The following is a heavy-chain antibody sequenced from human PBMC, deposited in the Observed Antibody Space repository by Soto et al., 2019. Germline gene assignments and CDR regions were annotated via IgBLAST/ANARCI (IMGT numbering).Heavy chain of an antibody. Sequence: PGGSLRLSCEASGFTFDGYAMHWVRQAPGKGLEWVSGISGNSGSIVYADSVRGRFTISRDNAKNSLYVEMNSLRPEDTAMYYCAKNGGYSFLTGYLDSWGQGTLVTVSS. J-gene: IGHJ4*02. CDR1: GFTFDGYA. D-gene: IGHD3-9*01. CDR3: AKNGGYSFLTGYLDS. V-gene: IGHV3-9*01. CDR2: ISGNSGSI.